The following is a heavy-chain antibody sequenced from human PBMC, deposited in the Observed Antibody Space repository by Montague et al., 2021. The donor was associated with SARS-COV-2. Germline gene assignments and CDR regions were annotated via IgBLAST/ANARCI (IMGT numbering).Heavy chain of an antibody. J-gene: IGHJ4*02. Sequence: TRSLTCTISGGSLKIDSSYWSWVRQPAGKGLEWIGRILSGGSPDYSPSLKSRVAISLDTSNYRFSLRLTSVTAADTAVYFCARGGNSFDDWGQGILVTVSS. CDR2: ILSGGSP. CDR3: ARGGNSFDD. CDR1: GGSLKIDSSY. V-gene: IGHV4-61*02.